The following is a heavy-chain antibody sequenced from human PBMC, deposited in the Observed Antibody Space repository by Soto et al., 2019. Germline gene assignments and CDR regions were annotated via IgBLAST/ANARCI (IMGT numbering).Heavy chain of an antibody. CDR1: GYSFTSYW. D-gene: IGHD2-8*01. CDR2: IYPGDSDT. Sequence: RGESLKISCKGSGYSFTSYWIGWVRQMPGKGLEWMGIIYPGDSDTRYSPSFQGQVTISADKSISAAYLQWSSLKASDTAMYYCARLVKYCTNGVCFDFDYWGQGTLVTVSS. V-gene: IGHV5-51*01. J-gene: IGHJ4*02. CDR3: ARLVKYCTNGVCFDFDY.